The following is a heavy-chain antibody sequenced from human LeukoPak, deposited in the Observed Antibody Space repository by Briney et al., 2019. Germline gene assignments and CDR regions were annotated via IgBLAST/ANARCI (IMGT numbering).Heavy chain of an antibody. D-gene: IGHD2-21*01. Sequence: GGSLRLSCAASGFTFSDYQINWVRQAPGRGLEWLSYISSTSTSMNYADSVRGRFAISRDNAKNSLYLQMNSLRDEDTAVYYCARVWQDNSGVDYWGQGTLVTVSS. J-gene: IGHJ4*02. V-gene: IGHV3-48*02. CDR3: ARVWQDNSGVDY. CDR2: ISSTSTSM. CDR1: GFTFSDYQ.